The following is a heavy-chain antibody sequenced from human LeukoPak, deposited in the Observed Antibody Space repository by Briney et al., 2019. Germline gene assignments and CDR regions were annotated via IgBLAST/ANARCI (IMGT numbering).Heavy chain of an antibody. CDR1: GSTFTAYY. D-gene: IGHD3-22*01. Sequence: ASVKVSCKASGSTFTAYYMHWVRQAPGQGLEWMGWINPNGGGTLYAQKFQGRVTMTRDTSISTAYMELSRLRSDDTAVYYCARDLRTYYYGSSGYDSWGQGTLVTVSS. V-gene: IGHV1-2*02. J-gene: IGHJ5*01. CDR2: INPNGGGT. CDR3: ARDLRTYYYGSSGYDS.